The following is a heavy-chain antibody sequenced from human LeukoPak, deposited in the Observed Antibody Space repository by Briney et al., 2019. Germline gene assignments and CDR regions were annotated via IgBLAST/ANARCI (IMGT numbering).Heavy chain of an antibody. D-gene: IGHD3-10*01. CDR2: TIPIFGTA. V-gene: IGHV1-69*05. CDR1: GGTFSSYA. CDR3: ASYYGSVSFGY. J-gene: IGHJ4*02. Sequence: SVRVSCKASGGTFSSYAISWVRQAPGQGLEWMGRTIPIFGTANYAQKFQGRVTITTDESTSTAYMELSSLRSEDTAVYCCASYYGSVSFGYWGQGTLVTVSS.